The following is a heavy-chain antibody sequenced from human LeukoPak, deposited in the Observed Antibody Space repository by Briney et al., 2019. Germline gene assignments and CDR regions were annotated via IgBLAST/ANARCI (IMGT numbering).Heavy chain of an antibody. J-gene: IGHJ4*02. CDR3: ARDDSAD. CDR2: ISGYNDNP. Sequence: ASVKVSCKASVYTFTNFGLSWVRQAPGQGLEWMELISGYNDNPDYAQKLQGRVTLTTDTSMSTAYMQLRSLRYDDTAVYYGARDDSADWGQGTLVTVSS. V-gene: IGHV1-18*01. D-gene: IGHD2-21*01. CDR1: VYTFTNFG.